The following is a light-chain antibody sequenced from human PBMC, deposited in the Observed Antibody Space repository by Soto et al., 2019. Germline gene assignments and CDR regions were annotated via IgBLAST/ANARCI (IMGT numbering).Light chain of an antibody. CDR1: QSLLQSDGYNY. V-gene: IGKV2-28*01. J-gene: IGKJ2*01. Sequence: IVMTQSPLSLPVTPGEPASISCRSSQSLLQSDGYNYLDWYQQKPGQSPQLLIYLGSNRASGVPDRFSGSGSGTDFTLSISRVEAEDVGVYYCMQALQTPLTFGQGTKLEIK. CDR2: LGS. CDR3: MQALQTPLT.